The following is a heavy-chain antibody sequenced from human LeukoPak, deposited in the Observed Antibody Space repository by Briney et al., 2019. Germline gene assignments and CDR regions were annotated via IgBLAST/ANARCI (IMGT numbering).Heavy chain of an antibody. Sequence: GGSLRLSCADSGFTFSSYGMHWVRQAPGKGLEWVAVISYDGSNKYYADSVKGRFTISRDNSKNTLYLQMNSLRAEDTAVYYCAISSYYYDSSGYYAGYLQHWGQGTLVTVSS. CDR1: GFTFSSYG. J-gene: IGHJ1*01. CDR3: AISSYYYDSSGYYAGYLQH. V-gene: IGHV3-30*03. D-gene: IGHD3-22*01. CDR2: ISYDGSNK.